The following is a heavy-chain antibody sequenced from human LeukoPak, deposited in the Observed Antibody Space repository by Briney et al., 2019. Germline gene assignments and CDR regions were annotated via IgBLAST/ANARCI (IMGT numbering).Heavy chain of an antibody. CDR3: ARDGGWLQTQNHYYYHGLDV. Sequence: SVKVSCKASGYTFTAYYIHWARQAPGQGPEWMGRIIPILDMADYAQNFRGRVTITADKSTRTAYMEMSSLRFEDTAVYYCARDGGWLQTQNHYYYHGLDVWGQGTTVTVSS. V-gene: IGHV1-69*04. CDR2: IIPILDMA. CDR1: GYTFTAYY. D-gene: IGHD5-24*01. J-gene: IGHJ6*02.